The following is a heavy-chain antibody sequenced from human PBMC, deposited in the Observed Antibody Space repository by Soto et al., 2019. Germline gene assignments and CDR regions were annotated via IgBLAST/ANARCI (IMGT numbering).Heavy chain of an antibody. CDR2: ISSGGGST. V-gene: IGHV3-23*01. CDR3: GKGIRISYYNGVDV. D-gene: IGHD2-15*01. Sequence: EVQLLESGGGLVQPGGSLRLSCAASGFTFSSYAMTWVRQAPGKGLEWVSAISSGGGSTFYADSVKGRFTISRDSSKNTLYLQMNSLRGEDTAAYYCGKGIRISYYNGVDVWGQGTTVTVSS. J-gene: IGHJ6*02. CDR1: GFTFSSYA.